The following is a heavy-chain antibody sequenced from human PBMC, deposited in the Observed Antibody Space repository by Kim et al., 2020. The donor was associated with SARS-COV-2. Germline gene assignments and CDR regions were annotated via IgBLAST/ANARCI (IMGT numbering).Heavy chain of an antibody. CDR2: ISSSGSTI. J-gene: IGHJ3*02. CDR1: GFTFSDYY. Sequence: GGSLRLSCAASGFTFSDYYMSWIRQAPGKGLEWVSYISSSGSTIYYADSVKGRFTISRDKTKNSLYLQMNSLRAEDTAVYYCASPGRPAAIEVDAFDIWGQGTMLSVSS. V-gene: IGHV3-11*01. CDR3: ASPGRPAAIEVDAFDI. D-gene: IGHD2-2*01.